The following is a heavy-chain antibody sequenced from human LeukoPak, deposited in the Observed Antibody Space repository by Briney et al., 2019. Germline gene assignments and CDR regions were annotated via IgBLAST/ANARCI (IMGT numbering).Heavy chain of an antibody. CDR1: GGSISSYY. CDR2: IYYSGST. V-gene: IGHV4-59*08. J-gene: IGHJ4*02. Sequence: SETLSLTCTVSGGSISSYYWSWIRQPPGKGLEWIGYIYYSGSTNYNPSLKSRVTISVDTSKNQFSLKLSSVTAADTAVYYCARGLYYYDSSGYFDYWGQGTLVTVSS. CDR3: ARGLYYYDSSGYFDY. D-gene: IGHD3-22*01.